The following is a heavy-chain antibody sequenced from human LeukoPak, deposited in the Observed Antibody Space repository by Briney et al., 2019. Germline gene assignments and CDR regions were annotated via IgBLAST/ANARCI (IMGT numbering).Heavy chain of an antibody. V-gene: IGHV3-23*01. CDR2: ISGSGGST. CDR3: AKDIVVVTAIPCYFDY. D-gene: IGHD2-21*02. CDR1: GFTFSSYA. J-gene: IGHJ4*02. Sequence: GGSLRLSCAASGFTFSSYAMSWVRQAPGKGLEWVSAISGSGGSTYYADSVKGRFTISRDNSKNTLYLQMNSLRAEDTAVYYCAKDIVVVTAIPCYFDYWGQGTLVTVSS.